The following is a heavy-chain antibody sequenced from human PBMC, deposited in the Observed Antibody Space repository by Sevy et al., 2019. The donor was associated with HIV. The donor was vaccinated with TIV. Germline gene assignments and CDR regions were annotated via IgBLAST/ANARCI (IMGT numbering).Heavy chain of an antibody. CDR2: ISPYNGDT. V-gene: IGHV1-18*01. J-gene: IGHJ1*01. CDR1: GYTFNTYV. D-gene: IGHD1-26*01. Sequence: ASVKVSCKASGYTFNTYVITWVRQAPGQGLEWMGRISPYNGDTSYAQKLQGRVTMTTDTSTNTAYMEMRSLRSDDTAMYYCARAPSGSQGPWQYFHHWGQGTLVTVSS. CDR3: ARAPSGSQGPWQYFHH.